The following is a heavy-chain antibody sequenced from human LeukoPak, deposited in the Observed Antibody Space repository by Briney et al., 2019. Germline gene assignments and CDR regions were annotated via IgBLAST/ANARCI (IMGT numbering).Heavy chain of an antibody. V-gene: IGHV3-30*18. D-gene: IGHD4-17*01. J-gene: IGHJ4*02. CDR2: MSNSGENT. CDR3: AKGGASVTRYVDY. Sequence: PAGGSLTLFYAPSGLIFSSYSIQWVRHPAGKGREWVGIMSNSGENTFYRQTVKGPFSPSRDNSQNTLYLQMNSLRPEDTAVYYCAKGGASVTRYVDYWGQGTLVTVSS. CDR1: GLIFSSYS.